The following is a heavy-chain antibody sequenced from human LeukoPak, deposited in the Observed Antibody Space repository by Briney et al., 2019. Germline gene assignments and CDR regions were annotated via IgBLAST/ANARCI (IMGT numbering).Heavy chain of an antibody. D-gene: IGHD4-17*01. CDR2: IRHGGVS. CDR1: GASFSGFF. J-gene: IGHJ3*02. V-gene: IGHV4-34*01. CDR3: ARGPNYYGDYIRSFPDAFHI. Sequence: PETLALTCGVSGASFSGFFWNWVRQSPGEGLEWIGDIRHGGVSTYNPSLMGRVTITMDTSKNQFSLMLTSVTAADTGVYYCARGPNYYGDYIRSFPDAFHIWGQGTMVTVSS.